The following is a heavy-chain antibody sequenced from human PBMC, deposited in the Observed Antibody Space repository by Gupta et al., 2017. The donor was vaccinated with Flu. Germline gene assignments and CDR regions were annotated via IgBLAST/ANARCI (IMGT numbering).Heavy chain of an antibody. V-gene: IGHV4-61*02. CDR3: ARVVSIAARPSLQI. CDR2: IYTSGST. D-gene: IGHD6-6*01. CDR1: GGSISSGRYY. J-gene: IGHJ3*02. Sequence: QVQLQESGPGLVMPSQTLSLTCTVSGGSISSGRYYWSWIRQPAGKGLEWIGRIYTSGSTNYNPSLKSRVTISVDTSKNQFSLKLSSVTAADTAVYYCARVVSIAARPSLQIWGQGTMVTVSS.